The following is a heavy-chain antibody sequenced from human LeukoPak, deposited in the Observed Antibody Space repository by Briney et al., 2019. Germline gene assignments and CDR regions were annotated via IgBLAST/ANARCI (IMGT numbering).Heavy chain of an antibody. D-gene: IGHD6-13*01. V-gene: IGHV4-59*08. J-gene: IGHJ4*02. CDR3: ARGQAGSLLDY. CDR2: IDYSGST. Sequence: SETLSLTCTVSGGSIRNYCWSWIRQPPGKGLEWIGFIDYSGSTNYNPSLKSRVTFSVDTSTNQFSLKLSSVTAADTAVYYCARGQAGSLLDYWGQGILVTVSS. CDR1: GGSIRNYC.